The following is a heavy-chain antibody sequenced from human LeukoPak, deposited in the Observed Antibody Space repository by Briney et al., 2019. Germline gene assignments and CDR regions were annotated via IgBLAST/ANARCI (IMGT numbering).Heavy chain of an antibody. V-gene: IGHV3-74*01. CDR2: INSDGSST. CDR1: GFTFSSYW. CDR3: ARDPAYYYDSSTPPPGDY. Sequence: PGGSLRLSCAASGFTFSSYWMHWVRQAPGKGLVWVSRINSDGSSTSYADSVKSRFTISRDNAKNTLYLQMNSLRAEDTAVYYCARDPAYYYDSSTPPPGDYWGQGTLVTVSS. D-gene: IGHD3-22*01. J-gene: IGHJ4*02.